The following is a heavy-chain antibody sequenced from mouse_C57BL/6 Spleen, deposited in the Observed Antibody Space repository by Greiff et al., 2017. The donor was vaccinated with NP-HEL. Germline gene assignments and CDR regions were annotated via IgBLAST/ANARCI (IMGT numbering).Heavy chain of an antibody. CDR2: IYPGSGST. CDR1: GYTFTSYW. J-gene: IGHJ2*01. Sequence: QVHVKQPGAELVKPGASVKMSCKASGYTFTSYWITWVKQRPGQGLEWIGDIYPGSGSTNYNEKFKSKATLTVDTSSSTAYMQLSSLTSEDSAVYYCARWIDGYPFDYWGQGTTLTVSS. CDR3: ARWIDGYPFDY. V-gene: IGHV1-55*01. D-gene: IGHD2-3*01.